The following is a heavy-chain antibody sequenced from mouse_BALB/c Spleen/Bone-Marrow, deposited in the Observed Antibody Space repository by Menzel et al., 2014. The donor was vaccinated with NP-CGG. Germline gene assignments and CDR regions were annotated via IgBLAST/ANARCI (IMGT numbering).Heavy chain of an antibody. V-gene: IGHV1-34*01. Sequence: EVQLQQSGPELVKPGASVKISCKASGYSFXGYYIHWVKQSHVKSLEWIGRINPYNGATDYNQNFKDKATLTVDKSSSTAYMELHSLTSEDSAVYYCTKNYRYDGALDYWGQGTSVTVPS. D-gene: IGHD2-14*01. CDR1: GYSFXGYY. J-gene: IGHJ4*01. CDR2: INPYNGAT. CDR3: TKNYRYDGALDY.